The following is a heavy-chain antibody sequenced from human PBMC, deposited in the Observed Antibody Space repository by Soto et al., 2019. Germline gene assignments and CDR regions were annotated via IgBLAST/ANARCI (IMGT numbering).Heavy chain of an antibody. CDR1: GYSFTKYG. Sequence: GASVKVSCKTSGYSFTKYGLHWVRQAPGQRLEWTGWINPGNGDTKYSQKFQGRVTITRDTSATTAYMELSSLRPEDSAVFYCARTGCSSTSCYNYYYYGMDVWGQGTTVTVSS. J-gene: IGHJ6*02. CDR3: ARTGCSSTSCYNYYYYGMDV. V-gene: IGHV1-3*01. D-gene: IGHD2-2*01. CDR2: INPGNGDT.